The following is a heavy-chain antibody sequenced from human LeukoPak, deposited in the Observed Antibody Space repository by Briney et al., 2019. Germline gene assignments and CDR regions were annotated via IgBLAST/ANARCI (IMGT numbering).Heavy chain of an antibody. J-gene: IGHJ4*02. D-gene: IGHD5-18*01. CDR2: IIPILGIA. V-gene: IGHV1-69*04. Sequence: SVKVSCKASGGTFSSYAISWVRQAPGQGLEWMGRIIPILGIANYAQKFQGRVTITADKSTSTAYMELSSLRSEDTAVYYCARGEEDTASFDYWGQGTLVTVSS. CDR1: GGTFSSYA. CDR3: ARGEEDTASFDY.